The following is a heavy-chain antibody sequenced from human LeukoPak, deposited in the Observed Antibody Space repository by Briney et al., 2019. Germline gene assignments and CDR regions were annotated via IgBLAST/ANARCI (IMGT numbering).Heavy chain of an antibody. CDR1: GYTFTSYY. Sequence: GASVKVSCKASGYTFTSYYMHWVRQAPGQGLEWMGIINPSGGSTSYAQKFQGRVTMTRDTSTSTVYMELSSLRSEDTAVYYCARVGGIAVAGAAFDDWGQGTLVTVSS. D-gene: IGHD6-19*01. J-gene: IGHJ4*02. CDR2: INPSGGST. V-gene: IGHV1-46*01. CDR3: ARVGGIAVAGAAFDD.